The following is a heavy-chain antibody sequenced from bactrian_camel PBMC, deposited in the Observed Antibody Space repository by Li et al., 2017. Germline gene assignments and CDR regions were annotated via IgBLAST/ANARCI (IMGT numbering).Heavy chain of an antibody. D-gene: IGHD2*01. J-gene: IGHJ4*01. CDR3: AAALSVVQWYHASDYGY. Sequence: VQLVESGGDSVEAGGSLTLSCKASGDISNYCMGWFRQAPGKERRGIASIATDGTRTYLASVKGRFTISQDKAKNMMYLQMNNLNPEDTAMYYCAAALSVVQWYHASDYGYWGQGTQVTVS. V-gene: IGHV3S53*01. CDR1: GDISNYC. CDR2: IATDGTR.